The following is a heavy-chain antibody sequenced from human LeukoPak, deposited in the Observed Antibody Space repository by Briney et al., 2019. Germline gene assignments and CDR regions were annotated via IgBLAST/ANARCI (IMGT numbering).Heavy chain of an antibody. CDR1: GGSFSIYY. Sequence: PSETLSLTCSVSGGSFSIYYWSWIRQPPGKGLEWIGEINHSGSTNYNPSLKSRVTISVDTSKNQFSLRLSSVTAADTAVYYCATRDVWGQGTTVTVSS. J-gene: IGHJ6*02. CDR3: ATRDV. V-gene: IGHV4-34*01. CDR2: INHSGST.